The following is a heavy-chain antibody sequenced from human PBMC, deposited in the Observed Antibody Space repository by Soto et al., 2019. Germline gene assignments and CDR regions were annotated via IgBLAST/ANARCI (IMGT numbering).Heavy chain of an antibody. J-gene: IGHJ5*02. V-gene: IGHV3-48*01. CDR2: ISSSSSTI. CDR1: GFTFTSYS. CDR3: AREADILNWFDP. D-gene: IGHD3-9*01. Sequence: SLRLSCAASGFTFTSYSMNWVRQAQGKRLEWVSYISSSSSTIYYAGSVKGRFTISRDNAKNSLYLQMNSLRAEDTAVYYCAREADILNWFDPWGQGTLVTVSS.